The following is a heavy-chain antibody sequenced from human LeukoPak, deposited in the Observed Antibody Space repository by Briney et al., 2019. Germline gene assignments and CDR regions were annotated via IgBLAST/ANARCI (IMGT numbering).Heavy chain of an antibody. J-gene: IGHJ6*03. CDR1: GGSISSSSHY. CDR3: ARRADGTSCYDSFCYHCYYMDV. D-gene: IGHD2-2*01. CDR2: IYYSGNT. Sequence: SETLSLTCTVSGGSISSSSHYWGWIRQPPGKGLEWIGSIYYSGNTYCNPSLKSRVTISVDTSKNQFSLKVTSVTAADTAVYYCARRADGTSCYDSFCYHCYYMDVWGKGTTVTVSS. V-gene: IGHV4-39*01.